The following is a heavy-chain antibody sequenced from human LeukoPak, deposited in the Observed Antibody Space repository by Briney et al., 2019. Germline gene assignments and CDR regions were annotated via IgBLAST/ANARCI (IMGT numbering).Heavy chain of an antibody. D-gene: IGHD3-10*01. V-gene: IGHV1-2*02. J-gene: IGHJ4*02. CDR3: ARDSGPLDY. Sequence: ASVKVSCKTSGYTFTSYDINWVRQATGQGLEWMGWINPNSGGTNYAQKFQGRVTMTRDTSISTAYMELSRLRSDDTAVYYCARDSGPLDYWGQGTLVTVSS. CDR1: GYTFTSYD. CDR2: INPNSGGT.